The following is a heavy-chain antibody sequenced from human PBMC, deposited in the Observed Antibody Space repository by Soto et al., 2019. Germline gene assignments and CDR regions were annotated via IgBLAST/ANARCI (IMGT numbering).Heavy chain of an antibody. CDR1: GFTFSSYG. CDR3: AKDRDYGGTDY. CDR2: ISYDGSNK. J-gene: IGHJ4*02. V-gene: IGHV3-30*18. D-gene: IGHD4-17*01. Sequence: SLRLSCAASGFTFSSYGMHWVRQAPGKGLEWVAVISYDGSNKYYADSVKGRFTISRDNSKNTLYLQMNSLRAEDTAVYYCAKDRDYGGTDYWGQGTLVTVSS.